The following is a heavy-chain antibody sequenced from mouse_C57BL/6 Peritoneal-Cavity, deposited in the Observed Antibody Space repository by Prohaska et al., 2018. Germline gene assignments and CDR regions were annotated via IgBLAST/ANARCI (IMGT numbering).Heavy chain of an antibody. J-gene: IGHJ2*01. D-gene: IGHD1-1*01. CDR1: GYTFTSYW. Sequence: SCKASGYTFTSYWITWVKQRPGQGLEWIGDIYPGSGSTNYNEKFKSRATLTVDTSSSTAYLQFSSLTSVDSAVYYCARYGEYFDYWRQGTTLPVSS. V-gene: IGHV1-55*01. CDR2: IYPGSGST. CDR3: ARYGEYFDY.